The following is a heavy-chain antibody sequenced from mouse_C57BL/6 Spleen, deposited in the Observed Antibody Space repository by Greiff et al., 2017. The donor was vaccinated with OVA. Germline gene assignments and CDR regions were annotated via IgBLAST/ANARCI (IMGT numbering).Heavy chain of an antibody. CDR2: IDPSDSYT. V-gene: IGHV1-69*01. D-gene: IGHD1-1*01. CDR3: ARGASTTVVDTGSIDH. J-gene: IGHJ4*01. CDR1: GYTFTSYW. Sequence: QVQLQQPGAELVMPGASVKLSCKASGYTFTSYWMPWVKQRPGQGLEWIGEIDPSDSYTNYNQKFKGKATLTVDKSSSTAYMQLSSLTSEDSAVCYCARGASTTVVDTGSIDHWGRGTSVAVSS.